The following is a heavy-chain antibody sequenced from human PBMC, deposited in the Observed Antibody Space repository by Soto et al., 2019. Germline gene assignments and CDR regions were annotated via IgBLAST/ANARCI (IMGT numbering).Heavy chain of an antibody. V-gene: IGHV1-8*01. D-gene: IGHD3-16*02. CDR2: MNPNRGNT. Sequence: ASVKVSCKASGYTFTSYDINWVRQATGQGLEWMGWMNPNRGNTGYAQKFQGRVTMTRNTSISTAYMELSSLRSEDTAVYYCARGVNYDYIWGSYRSDYWGQGTLVTVSS. J-gene: IGHJ4*02. CDR1: GYTFTSYD. CDR3: ARGVNYDYIWGSYRSDY.